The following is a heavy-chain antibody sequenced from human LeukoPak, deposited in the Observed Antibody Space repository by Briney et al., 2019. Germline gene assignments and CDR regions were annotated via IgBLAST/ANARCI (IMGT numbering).Heavy chain of an antibody. CDR2: IYYSGST. Sequence: KASETLSLTCTVSGGSISSSSYYWGWIRQPPGKGLEWIGSIYYSGSTYYNPSLKSRVTISVDTSKNQFSLKLSSVTAADTAVYYCARFPCSSTSCQNSFDYWGQGTLVTVPS. V-gene: IGHV4-39*01. CDR1: GGSISSSSYY. D-gene: IGHD2-2*01. CDR3: ARFPCSSTSCQNSFDY. J-gene: IGHJ4*02.